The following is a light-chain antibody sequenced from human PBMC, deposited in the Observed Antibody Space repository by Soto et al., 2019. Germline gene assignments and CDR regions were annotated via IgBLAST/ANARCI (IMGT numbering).Light chain of an antibody. V-gene: IGLV2-14*01. CDR3: SSYISSSTLV. J-gene: IGLJ1*01. Sequence: QSVLTQPPSASGSPGQSVTISCTGTSSDVGAYNYVSWYQQHPGKAPKLMIYEVSNRPSGVSNRFSGSKSGNTASLTISGLQAEDEADYYCSSYISSSTLVFGTGTKATVL. CDR1: SSDVGAYNY. CDR2: EVS.